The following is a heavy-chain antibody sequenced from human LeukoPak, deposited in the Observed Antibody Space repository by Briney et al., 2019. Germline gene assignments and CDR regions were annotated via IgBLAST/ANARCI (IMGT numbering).Heavy chain of an antibody. J-gene: IGHJ5*02. CDR2: INHSGST. Sequence: PSETLSLTCAVYGGSFSGYYWSWIRQPPGKGLEWIGEINHSGSTNYNPSLKSRVTISVDTSKNQFSLKLSPVTAADTAVYYCARENDYGDYAWAWFDPWGQGTLVTVSS. CDR1: GGSFSGYY. D-gene: IGHD4-17*01. CDR3: ARENDYGDYAWAWFDP. V-gene: IGHV4-34*01.